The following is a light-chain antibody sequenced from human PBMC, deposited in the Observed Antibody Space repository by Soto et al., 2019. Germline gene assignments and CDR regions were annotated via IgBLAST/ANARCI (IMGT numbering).Light chain of an antibody. J-gene: IGLJ1*01. CDR3: RSWDSSLSAYV. CDR1: SSNIGRNT. Sequence: QSVLTQPPSASGTPGQRVTISCSGSSSNIGRNTVTWYRQVPGTAPKLLIYSNHQRSSGVPDRFSGSKSGTSASLAISGLQTGDEADYYCRSWDSSLSAYVFGTGTKVTVL. CDR2: SNH. V-gene: IGLV1-44*01.